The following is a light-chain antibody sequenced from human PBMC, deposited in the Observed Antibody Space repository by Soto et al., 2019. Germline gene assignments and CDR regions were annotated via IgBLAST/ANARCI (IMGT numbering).Light chain of an antibody. V-gene: IGKV3-11*01. J-gene: IGKJ3*01. CDR2: DAS. CDR3: HNRSLSPFT. Sequence: EIVLTQFPGTVSLSPGERATLSCRASQRIGSYLVWYQQKPGQAPRLLMYDASNRAPGIPARFGGSGSGTDFTLTISSLEAEDFAFYYCHNRSLSPFTFGPGTKVDMK. CDR1: QRIGSY.